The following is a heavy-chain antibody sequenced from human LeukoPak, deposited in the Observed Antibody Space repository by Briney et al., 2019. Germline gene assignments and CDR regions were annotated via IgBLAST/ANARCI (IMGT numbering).Heavy chain of an antibody. CDR1: GFTFSSYS. CDR2: ISSSSYI. Sequence: GGSLRLSCAASGFTFSSYSMNWVRQAPGKGLEWVSSISSSSYIYYADSVKGRFTISRDNAKNSLYLQMNSLRAEDTAVYYCARYSSSWFYHAFDIWGQGTMVTVSS. D-gene: IGHD6-13*01. J-gene: IGHJ3*02. V-gene: IGHV3-21*01. CDR3: ARYSSSWFYHAFDI.